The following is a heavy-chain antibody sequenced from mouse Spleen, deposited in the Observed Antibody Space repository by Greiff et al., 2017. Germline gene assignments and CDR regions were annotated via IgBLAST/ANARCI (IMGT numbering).Heavy chain of an antibody. CDR2: ISSGSSTI. D-gene: IGHD3-2*02. V-gene: IGHV5-17*02. Sequence: EVMLVESGGGLVQPGGSRKLSCAASGFTFSSFGMHWVRQAPEKGLEWVAYISSGSSTIYYADTVKGRFTISRDNPKNTLFLQMTSLRSEDTAMYYCAREAFFAYWGQGTLVTVSA. J-gene: IGHJ3*01. CDR3: AREAFFAY. CDR1: GFTFSSFG.